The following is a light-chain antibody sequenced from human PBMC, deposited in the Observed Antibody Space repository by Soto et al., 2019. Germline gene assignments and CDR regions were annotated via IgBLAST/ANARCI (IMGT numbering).Light chain of an antibody. CDR3: SSYTSSSTPKV. CDR1: SSDVGGYKY. J-gene: IGLJ1*01. CDR2: EVS. V-gene: IGLV2-14*01. Sequence: QSALTQPASVSGSPGQSITISCTGTSSDVGGYKYVSWYQQHPGKAPKLMIYEVSNRPSGVSNRFSGSKSGNTASLTISGLQAEHEADYYCSSYTSSSTPKVFGTGTKLTVL.